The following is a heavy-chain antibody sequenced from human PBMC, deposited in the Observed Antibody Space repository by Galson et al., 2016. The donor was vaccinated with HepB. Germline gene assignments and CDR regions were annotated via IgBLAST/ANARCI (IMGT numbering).Heavy chain of an antibody. Sequence: SLRLSCAASGIVVSSTHWMIWVRQAPGKGLEWVANIKHDGSEKYYVDSVKGRFSISRDNAKNSLTLQMNSLRAEDTALYYCVRRHYYDTPWGYFDSWGQGALVTVSS. D-gene: IGHD3-22*01. V-gene: IGHV3-7*03. CDR3: VRRHYYDTPWGYFDS. J-gene: IGHJ4*02. CDR1: GIVVSSTHW. CDR2: IKHDGSEK.